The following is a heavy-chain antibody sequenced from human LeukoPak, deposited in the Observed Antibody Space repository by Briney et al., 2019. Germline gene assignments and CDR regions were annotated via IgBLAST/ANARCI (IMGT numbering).Heavy chain of an antibody. Sequence: PGGSLRLSCAASGFTVSSNYMSWVRQAPGKGLEWVSVIYSGGSTYYADSVKGRFTISRDNSKNTLYLQMNSLRAVDTAVYYCARDSSGWYRFDYWGQGTLVTVSS. J-gene: IGHJ4*02. CDR2: IYSGGST. CDR3: ARDSSGWYRFDY. CDR1: GFTVSSNY. D-gene: IGHD6-19*01. V-gene: IGHV3-66*01.